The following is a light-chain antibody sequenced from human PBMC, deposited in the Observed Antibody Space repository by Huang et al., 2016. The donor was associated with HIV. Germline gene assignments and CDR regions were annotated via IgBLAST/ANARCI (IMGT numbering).Light chain of an antibody. Sequence: VVLTQSPLYLSVTLGQPASISCRSSQSLIHSNGNTYLNWFQQRPGQFPRRLIAQVSRRDSGVPDRFSGSGSGTYFTLKISRVEAEDVGVYYCMQGTHLFTFGGGTRVDIK. CDR1: QSLIHSNGNTY. J-gene: IGKJ4*01. V-gene: IGKV2-30*02. CDR3: MQGTHLFT. CDR2: QVS.